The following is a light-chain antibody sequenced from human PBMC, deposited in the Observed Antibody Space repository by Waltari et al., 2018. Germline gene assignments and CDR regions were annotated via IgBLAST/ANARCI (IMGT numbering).Light chain of an antibody. Sequence: SYELTQPPSVSVSPGQTARITCSGDPLPTKSVYWYQQNSGQAPVLVIYEDTERPSGIPERFSGSSSGTMATLTISGAQVEDEADYYCYSGDDSGNQEVFGGGTKLTVL. CDR2: EDT. CDR3: YSGDDSGNQEV. CDR1: PLPTKS. V-gene: IGLV3-10*01. J-gene: IGLJ2*01.